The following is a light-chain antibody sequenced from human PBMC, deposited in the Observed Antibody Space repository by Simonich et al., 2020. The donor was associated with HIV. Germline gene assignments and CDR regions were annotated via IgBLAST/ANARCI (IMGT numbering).Light chain of an antibody. Sequence: EIVFTQSPATLSLSPVERATLSCRASQSFSTYLAWYQHKPGQAPRLLIYDASNRATGSPARFSGSGSGTDFTLTISSLEPEDFAVYYCQQRSNWPPLTFGGGTKVEIK. CDR2: DAS. CDR1: QSFSTY. V-gene: IGKV3-11*01. J-gene: IGKJ4*01. CDR3: QQRSNWPPLT.